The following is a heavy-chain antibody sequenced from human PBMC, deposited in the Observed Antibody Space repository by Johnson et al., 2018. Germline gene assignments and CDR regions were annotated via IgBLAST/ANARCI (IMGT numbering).Heavy chain of an antibody. CDR2: ISWNSGSI. J-gene: IGHJ1*01. D-gene: IGHD3-3*01. Sequence: VQLVESGGGLVQXGRSLRLSCAASGFTFDDYAMHWVRQAPGKGLEWVSGISWNSGSIGYADSVKGRFTISRDNAKNSLYLQMNRLRAEDTALYYCAKAPVGWLGEGAEYFQHWGQGTLVTVSS. CDR1: GFTFDDYA. V-gene: IGHV3-9*01. CDR3: AKAPVGWLGEGAEYFQH.